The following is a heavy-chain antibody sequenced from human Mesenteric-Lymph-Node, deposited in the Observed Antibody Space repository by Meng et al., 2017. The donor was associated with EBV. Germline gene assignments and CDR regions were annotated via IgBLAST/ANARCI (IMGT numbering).Heavy chain of an antibody. CDR1: GYNKYA. V-gene: IGHV1-3*01. CDR3: ATAYCGSDCYVHYLIEY. Sequence: QVQLAPSGDTAKKTGALVKVSCKASGYNKYAMHWVRQAPGQRLEWMRWINAGNGNTEYSQKFQGRVTITRDTSASTAHMEVSSLRSEDTAVYYCATAYCGSDCYVHYLIEYWGQGTLVTVSS. D-gene: IGHD2-21*02. J-gene: IGHJ4*02. CDR2: INAGNGNT.